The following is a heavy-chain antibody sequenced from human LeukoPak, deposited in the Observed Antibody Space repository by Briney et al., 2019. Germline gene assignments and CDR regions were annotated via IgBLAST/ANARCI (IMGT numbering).Heavy chain of an antibody. CDR2: INPNSGGT. CDR3: ARVLHDYYDSSGYFDY. J-gene: IGHJ4*02. Sequence: ASVKVSCKASGYTFTGYYMHWVRQAPGQGLEWMGWINPNSGGTNYAQKFQGRVTMTRDTSISTAYMELSRLRSDDTAVYYCARVLHDYYDSSGYFDYWGQGTLVTVSS. CDR1: GYTFTGYY. D-gene: IGHD3-22*01. V-gene: IGHV1-2*02.